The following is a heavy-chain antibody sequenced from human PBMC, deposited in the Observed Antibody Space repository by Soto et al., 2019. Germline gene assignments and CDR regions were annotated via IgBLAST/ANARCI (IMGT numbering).Heavy chain of an antibody. J-gene: IGHJ5*02. CDR3: ARDGGAYGDPEWFDP. CDR2: INPNSGGT. CDR1: GYTLTGYY. Sequence: QVQLVQSGAEVKKPGASVKVSCKASGYTLTGYYMHWVRQAPGQGLGWMGWINPNSGGTNYAQKFQGWVTMTRDTSISTAYMELSRLRSDDTAVYYCARDGGAYGDPEWFDPWGQGTLVTVSS. V-gene: IGHV1-2*04. D-gene: IGHD4-17*01.